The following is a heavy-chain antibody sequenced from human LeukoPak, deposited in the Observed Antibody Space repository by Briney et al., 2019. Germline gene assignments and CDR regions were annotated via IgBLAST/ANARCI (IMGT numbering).Heavy chain of an antibody. Sequence: GRSLRLSCAASGFTFSSYGMHWVRQAPGKGLEWVAVIWYDGSNKYYADSVKGRFTISRDNSKNTLYLQMNSLRAEDTAVYYCARGDLYYYDSSGYSPFDYWGQGTLVTVSS. CDR2: IWYDGSNK. V-gene: IGHV3-33*01. D-gene: IGHD3-22*01. CDR1: GFTFSSYG. J-gene: IGHJ4*02. CDR3: ARGDLYYYDSSGYSPFDY.